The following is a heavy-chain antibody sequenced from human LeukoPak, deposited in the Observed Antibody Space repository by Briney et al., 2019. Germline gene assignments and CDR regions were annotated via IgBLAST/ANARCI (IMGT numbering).Heavy chain of an antibody. CDR2: ISAYNGNT. CDR1: GYTFTSYG. D-gene: IGHD4-17*01. J-gene: IGHJ6*03. CDR3: ARSYGDYVVFHYYYYMDV. Sequence: ASVKVFCKASGYTFTSYGISGVRQAPGQGREGMGWISAYNGNTNYAQKLQGRVTMTTDTSTSTAYMELRSLRYDDTAVYYCARSYGDYVVFHYYYYMDVWGKGTTVTVSS. V-gene: IGHV1-18*01.